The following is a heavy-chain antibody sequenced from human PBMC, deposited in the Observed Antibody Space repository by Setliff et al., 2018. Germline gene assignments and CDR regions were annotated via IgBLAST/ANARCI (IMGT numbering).Heavy chain of an antibody. D-gene: IGHD3-16*01. CDR2: ISYDGSNK. Sequence: PGGSLRLSCAASGFPFSSYAMHWVRQAPGKGLEWVAVISYDGSNKYYADSVKGRFTISRDNSKNTLYLQMNSLRAEDTAVYHCARDRLRSDSPWGYFDYWGQGTLVTVSS. J-gene: IGHJ4*02. CDR1: GFPFSSYA. CDR3: ARDRLRSDSPWGYFDY. V-gene: IGHV3-30*04.